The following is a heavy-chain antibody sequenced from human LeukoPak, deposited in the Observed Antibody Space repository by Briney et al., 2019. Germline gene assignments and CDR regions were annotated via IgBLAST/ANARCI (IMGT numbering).Heavy chain of an antibody. J-gene: IGHJ4*02. V-gene: IGHV1-46*01. CDR2: INPSGGST. CDR1: GYTFTGYY. D-gene: IGHD1/OR15-1a*01. Sequence: ASVKVSCKASGYTFTGYYMHWVRQAPGQGLEWMGIINPSGGSTSYAQKFQGRVTMTRDTSTSTVYMELSSLRSEDTAVYYCARAQTKHPFDYWGQGTLVTVSS. CDR3: ARAQTKHPFDY.